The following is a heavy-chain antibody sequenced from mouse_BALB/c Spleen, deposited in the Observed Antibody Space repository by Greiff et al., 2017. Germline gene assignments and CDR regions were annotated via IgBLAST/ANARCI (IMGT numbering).Heavy chain of an antibody. CDR3: ARGPLYCDYDWFAY. CDR2: IWGDGST. J-gene: IGHJ3*01. CDR1: GFSLTGYG. V-gene: IGHV2-6-7*01. Sequence: VQLQQSGPGLVAPSQSLSITCTVSGFSLTGYGVNWVRQPPGKGLEWLGMIWGDGSTDYNSALKSRLSISKDNSKSQVFLKMNSLQTDDTARYYCARGPLYCDYDWFAYWGQGTLVTGSA. D-gene: IGHD2-4*01.